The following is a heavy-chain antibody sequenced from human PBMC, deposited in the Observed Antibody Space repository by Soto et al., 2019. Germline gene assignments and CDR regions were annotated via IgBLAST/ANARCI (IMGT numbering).Heavy chain of an antibody. D-gene: IGHD6-13*01. CDR3: ATSHRGSNSWYFCDY. V-gene: IGHV3-23*01. CDR2: ISGSGPGT. J-gene: IGHJ4*02. Sequence: EVQLLESGGDLVQPGGSLRLSCAASGFTFSTYAMNWVRQAPGKGLEWVSAISGSGPGTFYADSVKGRFTISRDNSKNTLYLQMSSRRAEDTAVYYCATSHRGSNSWYFCDYWGQGTLVTVSS. CDR1: GFTFSTYA.